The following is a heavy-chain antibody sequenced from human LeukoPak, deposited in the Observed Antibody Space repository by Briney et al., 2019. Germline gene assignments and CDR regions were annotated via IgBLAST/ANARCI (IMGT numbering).Heavy chain of an antibody. Sequence: AESLQSFSKGSGYIFTNYWIGWVRQMPGKGLEWMGIIYPGDSDTRYSPSFQGQVTISADKSITTAYLQWSSLKASDTAMYYCARQLDGYCTNGVCYTDYFDYWGQGSLVSVSS. CDR2: IYPGDSDT. D-gene: IGHD2-8*01. CDR1: GYIFTNYW. CDR3: ARQLDGYCTNGVCYTDYFDY. J-gene: IGHJ4*02. V-gene: IGHV5-51*01.